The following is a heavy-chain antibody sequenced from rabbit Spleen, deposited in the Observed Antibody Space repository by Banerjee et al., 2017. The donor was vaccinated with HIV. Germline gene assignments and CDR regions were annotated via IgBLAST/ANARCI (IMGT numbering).Heavy chain of an antibody. V-gene: IGHV1S45*01. D-gene: IGHD1-1*01. CDR3: ARDTSSSFSSYGMDR. J-gene: IGHJ6*01. Sequence: QEQLVESGGDLVKPGASLTLTCIASGVSFSGSSYMCWVRQAPGKGLEWIACIHTGSSAFTYFASWAKGRFTISKTSSTTVTLQMTSLTAADTATYFCARDTSSSFSSYGMDRWGQGTLVTVS. CDR2: IHTGSSAFT. CDR1: GVSFSGSSY.